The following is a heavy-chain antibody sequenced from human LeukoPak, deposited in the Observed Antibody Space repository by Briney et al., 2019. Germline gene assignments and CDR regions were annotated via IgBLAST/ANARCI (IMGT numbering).Heavy chain of an antibody. CDR3: ARDMLKGAPDYLDH. Sequence: GRSLRLSCAASGFTFRSFAFHWVRQAPDKGLEWVAVIAYDGSVAYVADALKGRFTISRDDSKSTLYLQMNSLRPADTAVYYCARDMLKGAPDYLDHWGQGTLVTVSS. CDR2: IAYDGSVA. J-gene: IGHJ4*02. CDR1: GFTFRSFA. V-gene: IGHV3-30*04. D-gene: IGHD3-10*02.